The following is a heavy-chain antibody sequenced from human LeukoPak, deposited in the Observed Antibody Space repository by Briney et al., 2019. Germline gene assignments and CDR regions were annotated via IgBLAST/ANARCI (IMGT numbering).Heavy chain of an antibody. CDR1: GFTFSSYW. CDR2: INSDGGST. V-gene: IGHV3-74*01. Sequence: GGSLRLSCAASGFTFSSYWMHWVRQAPGKGLVWVSRINSDGGSTSYADSVKGRFTISRDNAKNTLYLQMNSLRAEDTAVYYCARGFYDYVWGSYRGPSFDYWGQGTLVTVSS. D-gene: IGHD3-16*02. CDR3: ARGFYDYVWGSYRGPSFDY. J-gene: IGHJ4*02.